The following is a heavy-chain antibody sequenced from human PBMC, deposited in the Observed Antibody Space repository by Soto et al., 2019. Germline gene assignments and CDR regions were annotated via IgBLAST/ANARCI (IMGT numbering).Heavy chain of an antibody. CDR3: AKVQVIGVVISELDY. CDR1: GFTFSSYA. J-gene: IGHJ4*02. V-gene: IGHV3-23*01. D-gene: IGHD3-3*01. CDR2: ISGSGGST. Sequence: PGGSLRFSCAASGFTFSSYAMSWVRQAPGKGLEWVSAISGSGGSTYYADSVKGRFTISRDNSKNTLYLQMNSLRAEDTAVYYCAKVQVIGVVISELDYWGQGTLVTVSS.